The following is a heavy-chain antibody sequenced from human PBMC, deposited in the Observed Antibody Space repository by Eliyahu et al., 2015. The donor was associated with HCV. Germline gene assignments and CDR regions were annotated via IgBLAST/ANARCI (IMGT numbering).Heavy chain of an antibody. CDR1: GGSISSYY. CDR2: IYYSWST. J-gene: IGHJ6*02. V-gene: IGHV4-59*01. Sequence: QVQLQESGPGLVKPSETLSLTCTVSGGSISSYYWSWIRQPPGKGLEWIGYIYYSWSTGYSPSLKSRVTISVDTSKNQFSLKLSSVTAADTAVYYCARDDTSRNGMDVWGQGTTVTVSS. CDR3: ARDDTSRNGMDV. D-gene: IGHD2-2*01.